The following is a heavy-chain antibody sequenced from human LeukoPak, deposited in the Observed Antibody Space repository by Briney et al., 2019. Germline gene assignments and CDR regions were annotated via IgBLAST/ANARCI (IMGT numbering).Heavy chain of an antibody. CDR1: GFTFDDYG. V-gene: IGHV3-20*04. D-gene: IGHD6-19*01. CDR3: ARDNSSGWYSRY. CDR2: INWNGGST. Sequence: PGGSLRLSCAASGFTFDDYGMSWVRQAPGKGLEWVSGINWNGGSTGYADSVKGRFTISRDNAKNSLYLQMNSLRAEDTAVYYCARDNSSGWYSRYWGQGTLVTVSS. J-gene: IGHJ4*02.